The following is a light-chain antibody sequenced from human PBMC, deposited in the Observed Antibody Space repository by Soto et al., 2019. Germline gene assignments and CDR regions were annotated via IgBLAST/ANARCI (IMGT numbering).Light chain of an antibody. CDR2: RNH. V-gene: IGLV1-44*01. J-gene: IGLJ2*01. CDR1: RSNIGTYT. Sequence: QSVLTQSPSASATPGQRVTISCSGGRSNIGTYTVNWYQQLPGTAPTLLIFRNHQRPSGVPDRFSGSKSGTSASLAISGPQSEDEADYYGAAWDDSLRAVVFGGGTQLTVL. CDR3: AAWDDSLRAVV.